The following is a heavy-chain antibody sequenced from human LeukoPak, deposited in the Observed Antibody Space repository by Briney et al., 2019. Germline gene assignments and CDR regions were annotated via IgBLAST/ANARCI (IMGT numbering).Heavy chain of an antibody. CDR3: AKDLSRGSGWTLDAFDI. Sequence: GGSLRLSCAASGFTFDDYAMHWVRQAPGKGLEWVSGISWNSGSIGYADSVKGRFTISRDNAKNSLYLQMNSLRAEDMALYYCAKDLSRGSGWTLDAFDIWGQGTMVTVSS. V-gene: IGHV3-9*03. CDR1: GFTFDDYA. J-gene: IGHJ3*02. D-gene: IGHD6-19*01. CDR2: ISWNSGSI.